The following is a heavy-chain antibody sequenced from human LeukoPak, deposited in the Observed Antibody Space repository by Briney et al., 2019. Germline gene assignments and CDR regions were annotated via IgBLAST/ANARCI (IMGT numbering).Heavy chain of an antibody. D-gene: IGHD3-3*01. CDR2: TYYRSKWYN. CDR1: GDSVSSNSAA. Sequence: SQTLSLTCAIPGDSVSSNSAAWNWIRQSPSRGLEWLGRTYYRSKWYNDYAVSVKSRITINPDTSKNQFSLQLNSVTPEDTAVYYCARGGYYDFWSGYSNWFDPWGQGTLVTVSS. V-gene: IGHV6-1*01. CDR3: ARGGYYDFWSGYSNWFDP. J-gene: IGHJ5*02.